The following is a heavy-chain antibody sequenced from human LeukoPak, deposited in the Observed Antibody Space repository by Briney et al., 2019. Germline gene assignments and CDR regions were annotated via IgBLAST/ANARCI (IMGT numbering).Heavy chain of an antibody. V-gene: IGHV3-20*04. J-gene: IGHJ6*04. CDR1: GFSFDDYD. Sequence: GGSLRLSCAASGFSFDDYDMTWVRQVPGKGLEWVSGLHWNGSGMGYADSVKGRFTVSRDNAKNSVYLQMNSLRAEDTAVYYCAELGITMIGGVWGKGTTVTISS. D-gene: IGHD3-10*02. CDR3: AELGITMIGGV. CDR2: LHWNGSGM.